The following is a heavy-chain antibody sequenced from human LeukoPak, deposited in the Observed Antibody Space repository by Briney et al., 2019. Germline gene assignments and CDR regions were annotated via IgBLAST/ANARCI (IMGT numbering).Heavy chain of an antibody. V-gene: IGHV4-39*07. D-gene: IGHD3-3*01. CDR1: GGSISKSGSY. J-gene: IGHJ5*02. CDR2: IYYSGST. CDR3: ARALYDFWSGNNWFDP. Sequence: SETLSLTCTVSGGSISKSGSYWGWIRQPPGKGLEWIGSIYYSGSTYYNPSLKSRVTISVDTSKNQFSLKLSSVTAADTAVYYCARALYDFWSGNNWFDPWGQGTLVTVSS.